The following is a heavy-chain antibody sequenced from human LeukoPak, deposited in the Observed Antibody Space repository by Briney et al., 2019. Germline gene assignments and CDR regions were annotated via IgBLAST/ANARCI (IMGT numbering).Heavy chain of an antibody. V-gene: IGHV3-30-3*01. D-gene: IGHD1-26*01. J-gene: IGHJ3*02. CDR1: GFTFSSYW. CDR2: ISHDGSNN. CDR3: ARDLSGSYALDI. Sequence: HPGGSLRLSCAASGFTFSSYWMHWVRQAPGKGLEWVAVISHDGSNNYHADSVKGRFTISRDNSKNTLYLQMNSLRGEDTAVYYCARDLSGSYALDIWGQGTMVTVSS.